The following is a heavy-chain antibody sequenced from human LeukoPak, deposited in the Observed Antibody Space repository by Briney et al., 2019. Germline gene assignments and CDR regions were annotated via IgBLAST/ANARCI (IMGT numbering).Heavy chain of an antibody. J-gene: IGHJ4*02. CDR2: ISGSGGST. D-gene: IGHD2-15*01. Sequence: GGTLRLSCIGTGFTFSSDAMRWVRQAPGKGLEWVSGISGSGGSTYYADSVKGRFTISRDNSKNTLYLQMNSLRVEDTAVYYCAKDRGRTWVQVANWGQGTLVTVSS. CDR3: AKDRGRTWVQVAN. V-gene: IGHV3-23*01. CDR1: GFTFSSDA.